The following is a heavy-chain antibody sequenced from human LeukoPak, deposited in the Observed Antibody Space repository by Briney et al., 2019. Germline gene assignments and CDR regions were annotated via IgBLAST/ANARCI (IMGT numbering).Heavy chain of an antibody. V-gene: IGHV3-7*02. CDR2: IKQDGSDK. Sequence: GGSLRLSCAASGFTFSSYPMHWVRQAPGKGLEWVANIKQDGSDKYYVDSVKGRFTISRDNAKNSLYLQMNSLRVEDTAVYSCARARIAAPLLDYWGQGSLVTVSS. CDR1: GFTFSSYP. CDR3: ARARIAAPLLDY. J-gene: IGHJ4*02. D-gene: IGHD6-13*01.